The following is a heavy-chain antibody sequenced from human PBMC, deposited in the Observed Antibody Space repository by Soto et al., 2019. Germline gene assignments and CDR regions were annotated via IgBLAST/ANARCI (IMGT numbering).Heavy chain of an antibody. Sequence: QVQLVQSGAEVKKPGSSVKVSCKASGGTFSTYAISWVRQAPGQGLEWMGGVLPIFGTTKSSQRFQDRVTFTADESTSTAYMELSSLRSDDTAVYYCARKYQVLHGDPDYDYGMDVWGQGTTVTVSS. V-gene: IGHV1-69*01. D-gene: IGHD2-2*01. J-gene: IGHJ6*02. CDR3: ARKYQVLHGDPDYDYGMDV. CDR2: VLPIFGTT. CDR1: GGTFSTYA.